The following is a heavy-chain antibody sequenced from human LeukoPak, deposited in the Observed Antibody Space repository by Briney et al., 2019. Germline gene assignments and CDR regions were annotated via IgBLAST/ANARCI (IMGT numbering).Heavy chain of an antibody. CDR2: MNPNSGNT. V-gene: IGHV1-8*01. CDR3: ARPRQAAAGTRNWFDP. Sequence: ASVKVSCKASGYTFTSYDINWVRQATGQGLEWMGWMNPNSGNTGYAQKFQGRVTMTRNTSISTAYMELSSLRSEDTAMYYCARPRQAAAGTRNWFDPWGQGTLVTVSS. J-gene: IGHJ5*02. CDR1: GYTFTSYD. D-gene: IGHD6-13*01.